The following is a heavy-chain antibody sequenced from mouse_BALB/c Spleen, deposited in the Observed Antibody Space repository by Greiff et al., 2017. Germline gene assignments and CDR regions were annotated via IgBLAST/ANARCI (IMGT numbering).Heavy chain of an antibody. J-gene: IGHJ4*01. CDR2: IWTGGGT. D-gene: IGHD1-1*01. CDR1: GFSLTSYD. Sequence: QVQLKESGPGLVAPSQSLSITCTVSGFSLTSYDISWIRQPPGKGLEWLGVIWTGGGTNYNSAFMSRLSISKDNSKSQVFLKMNSLQTDDTAIYYCVRDADYYGSSYAMDYWGQGTSVTVSS. V-gene: IGHV2-9-2*01. CDR3: VRDADYYGSSYAMDY.